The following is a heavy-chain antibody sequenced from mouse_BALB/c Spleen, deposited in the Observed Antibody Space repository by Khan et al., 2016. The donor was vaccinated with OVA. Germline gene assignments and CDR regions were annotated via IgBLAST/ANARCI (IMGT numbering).Heavy chain of an antibody. V-gene: IGHV1S136*01. D-gene: IGHD4-1*01. CDR3: ARRWEAMDY. J-gene: IGHJ4*01. CDR2: INPYNDGT. Sequence: VQLKESGPELVKPGASVKMSCKASEYTFTSYVMHWVKQKPGQGLEWIGYINPYNDGTKYNEKFKGKATLTSDKSSSTAYMELSSLTFEDSAVYYCARRWEAMDYWGQGTSVTVSS. CDR1: EYTFTSYV.